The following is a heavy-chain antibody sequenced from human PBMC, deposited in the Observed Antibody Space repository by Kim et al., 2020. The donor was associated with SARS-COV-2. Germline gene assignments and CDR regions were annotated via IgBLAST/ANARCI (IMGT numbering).Heavy chain of an antibody. Sequence: STRGVGVCWICKPPGKALDGLAVIYWDGHERYSPSLKSRLTITKDTSKNQVVLTMTNMDPVDTATYYCGHSGASISSMGNWFGPWGQGILAT. V-gene: IGHV2-5*02. CDR3: GHSGASISSMGNWFGP. J-gene: IGHJ5*02. CDR1: STRGVG. D-gene: IGHD6-13*01. CDR2: IYWDGHE.